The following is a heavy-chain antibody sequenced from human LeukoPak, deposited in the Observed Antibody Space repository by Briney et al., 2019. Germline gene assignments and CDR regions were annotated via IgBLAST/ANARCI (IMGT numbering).Heavy chain of an antibody. CDR1: GGSISSYY. CDR3: ARLGASSWYHYYYYMDV. D-gene: IGHD6-13*01. Sequence: PSETLSLTCTVSGGSISSYYWSWIRQPPGKGLEWIGYIYYSGSTNYNPSLKSRVTISVDTSKNQFSLKLSSVTAADTAVYYCARLGASSWYHYYYYMDVWGKGTTVTISS. J-gene: IGHJ6*03. V-gene: IGHV4-59*01. CDR2: IYYSGST.